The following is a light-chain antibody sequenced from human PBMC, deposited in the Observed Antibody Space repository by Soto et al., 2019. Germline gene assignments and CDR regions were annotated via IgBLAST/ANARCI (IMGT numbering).Light chain of an antibody. CDR2: DTN. CDR1: TGAVTTGHY. CDR3: LLSYRGVGV. V-gene: IGLV7-46*01. Sequence: QAVVTQEPSLTVSPGGTVTLTCGSNTGAVTTGHYPYWFQQKPGQAPRTLIYDTNNKHSWTPARFSGSLLGGKAALTLSGAQPEDEDDYYCLLSYRGVGVFGGGTKVTVL. J-gene: IGLJ2*01.